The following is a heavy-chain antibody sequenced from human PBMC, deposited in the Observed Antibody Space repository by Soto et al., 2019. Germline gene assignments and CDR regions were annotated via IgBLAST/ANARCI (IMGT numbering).Heavy chain of an antibody. D-gene: IGHD2-2*01. J-gene: IGHJ5*02. V-gene: IGHV4-39*01. CDR2: IYYSGST. CDR3: ARHEVPGYCSSTSCPIIGENWFDP. Sequence: SETLSLTCTVSGGSISSSSYYWGWIRQPPGKGLEWIGSIYYSGSTYYNPSLKSRVTISVDTSKNQFSLKLSSVTAADTAVYYCARHEVPGYCSSTSCPIIGENWFDPCGQGTLVTVSS. CDR1: GGSISSSSYY.